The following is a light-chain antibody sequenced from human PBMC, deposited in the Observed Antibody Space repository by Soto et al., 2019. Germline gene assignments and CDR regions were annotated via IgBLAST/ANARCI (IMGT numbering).Light chain of an antibody. CDR2: GTS. J-gene: IGKJ1*01. V-gene: IGKV3-20*01. CDR3: QQYGSSPWT. Sequence: EIGLTQSPGTLSLSPGERATLSCRASQSFGSSYLAWYQQTPGQAPRLLIYGTSSRTTGIPDRFSGSGSGTDFTLTISRLEPEDFAVYYCQQYGSSPWTFGQGTKVDIK. CDR1: QSFGSSY.